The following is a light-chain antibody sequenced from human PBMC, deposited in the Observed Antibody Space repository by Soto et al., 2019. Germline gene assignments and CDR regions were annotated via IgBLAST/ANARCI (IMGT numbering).Light chain of an antibody. V-gene: IGKV1-33*01. CDR2: DAS. CDR3: QQYDNLPLT. J-gene: IGKJ4*01. CDR1: PDISNY. Sequence: DIPMTQSPSSLSASVGDRVTITCQASPDISNYLHWYQQKPGKAPKLLIYDASNLETGVPSRFSGSGSGTDFTFTISSLQPEDIATYYCQQYDNLPLTFGGGTKVEIK.